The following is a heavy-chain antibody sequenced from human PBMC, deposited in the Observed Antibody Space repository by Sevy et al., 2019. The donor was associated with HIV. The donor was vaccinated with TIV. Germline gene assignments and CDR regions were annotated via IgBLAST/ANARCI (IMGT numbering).Heavy chain of an antibody. CDR3: ARGGGNGWYYFDY. D-gene: IGHD6-19*01. Sequence: ASVKDSSKASGGTFSSYGISWVRQAPGQGLEWMGGIIPILGTVNYAQKFQGRVTITADESTKTAYMELSSLRSEDTAVYYCARGGGNGWYYFDYWGQETLVTVSS. CDR1: GGTFSSYG. CDR2: IIPILGTV. V-gene: IGHV1-69*13. J-gene: IGHJ4*02.